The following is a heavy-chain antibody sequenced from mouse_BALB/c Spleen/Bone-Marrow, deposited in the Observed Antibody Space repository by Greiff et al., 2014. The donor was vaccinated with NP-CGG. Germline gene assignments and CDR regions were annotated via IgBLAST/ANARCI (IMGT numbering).Heavy chain of an antibody. CDR2: IDPANGNT. V-gene: IGHV14-3*02. J-gene: IGHJ1*01. Sequence: VQLQQPGAELVKPGASVKLSCTASGFNIKDTYMNWVKQRPEQGLEWIGRIDPANGNTKYDPKFKGKATITADTSSNTAYLQRSILSSEATAVYYCTRQYYVISDWYFDVWGAGTTVTVSS. CDR3: TRQYYVISDWYFDV. D-gene: IGHD1-1*01. CDR1: GFNIKDTY.